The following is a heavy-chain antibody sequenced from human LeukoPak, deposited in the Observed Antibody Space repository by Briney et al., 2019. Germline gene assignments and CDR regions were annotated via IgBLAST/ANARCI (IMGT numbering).Heavy chain of an antibody. D-gene: IGHD1-26*01. CDR1: GGSISSSSNF. CDR3: ARLTPYSGSPLGDY. V-gene: IGHV4-39*01. CDR2: ISYSGSA. Sequence: PSETLSLTCTVSGGSISSSSNFWGWIRQPPGKGLEWIGSISYSGSAYYNPSLKSRVTISVDTSKNQFSLKLSSVTAADTAVYYCARLTPYSGSPLGDYWGQGTLVTVSS. J-gene: IGHJ4*02.